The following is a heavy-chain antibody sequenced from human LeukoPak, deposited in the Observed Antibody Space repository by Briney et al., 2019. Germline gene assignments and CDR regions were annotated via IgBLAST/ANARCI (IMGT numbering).Heavy chain of an antibody. V-gene: IGHV3-23*01. CDR3: ARTVPNDF. CDR2: LGDDGTQK. CDR1: GFTFTNYA. D-gene: IGHD1-1*01. Sequence: PGGSLRLSCAASGFTFTNYAMSWVRQAPGEGLEWVSSLGDDGTQKYYADSVKGRFTISRDNAKNTLYLQMNSLRAEDTAIYYCARTVPNDFWGQGTLVTVSS. J-gene: IGHJ4*02.